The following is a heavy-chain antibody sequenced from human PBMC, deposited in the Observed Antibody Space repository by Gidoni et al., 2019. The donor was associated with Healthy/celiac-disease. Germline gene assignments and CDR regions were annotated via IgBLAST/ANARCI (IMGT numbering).Heavy chain of an antibody. Sequence: QVQLVESGGGLVKPRGSLRLSCAASGFPFRDYYMSWIRQAPGKGLEWVSYISSSGSTIYYADSVKGRFTISRDNAKNSLYLQMNSLRAEDTAVYYCAREFLSSSSGYYYYYMDVWGKGTTVTVSS. CDR3: AREFLSSSSGYYYYYMDV. V-gene: IGHV3-11*01. J-gene: IGHJ6*03. D-gene: IGHD6-6*01. CDR2: ISSSGSTI. CDR1: GFPFRDYY.